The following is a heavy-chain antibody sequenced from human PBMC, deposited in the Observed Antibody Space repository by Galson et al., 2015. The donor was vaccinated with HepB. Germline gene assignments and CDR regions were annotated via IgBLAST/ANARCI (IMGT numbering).Heavy chain of an antibody. D-gene: IGHD6-19*01. CDR3: ARGGHSSGFIDY. Sequence: SLRLSCAASGFTFSSYAMHWVRQAPGKGLEWVAVISYDGNNKNYADSEKGRFTTSRGNSKNTLYLQMNSLRTEDTAVYYCARGGHSSGFIDYWGQGILVTVSS. CDR1: GFTFSSYA. V-gene: IGHV3-30-3*01. J-gene: IGHJ4*02. CDR2: ISYDGNNK.